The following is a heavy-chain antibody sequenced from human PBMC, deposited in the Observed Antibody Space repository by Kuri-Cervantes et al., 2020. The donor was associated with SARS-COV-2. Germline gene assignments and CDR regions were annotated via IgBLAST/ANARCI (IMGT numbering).Heavy chain of an antibody. CDR1: GFTFSSYS. Sequence: GESLKISCAASGFTFSSYSMNWVRQAPGKGLEWVSSISSSSSYIYYADSVKGRFTISKESGENSLYLRMNSLRGDDTAVYYCARVAGEGPIYYYYMDVWGKGTTVTVSS. CDR2: ISSSSSYI. J-gene: IGHJ6*03. V-gene: IGHV3-21*01. D-gene: IGHD2-21*01. CDR3: ARVAGEGPIYYYYMDV.